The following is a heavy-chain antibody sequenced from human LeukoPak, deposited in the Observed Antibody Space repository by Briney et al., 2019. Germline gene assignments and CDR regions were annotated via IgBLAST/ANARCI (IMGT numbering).Heavy chain of an antibody. Sequence: SETLSLTCAVYGGSFSGYYWSWIRQPPGKGLEWIGEINHRGNTNYNPSLKSRVTISIDTSKNQFSLNLRSVTAADTAVYYCARERLTASTFVNYYYAMDVWGQGTTVTVSS. V-gene: IGHV4-34*01. CDR2: INHRGNT. CDR3: ARERLTASTFVNYYYAMDV. J-gene: IGHJ6*02. D-gene: IGHD2/OR15-2a*01. CDR1: GGSFSGYY.